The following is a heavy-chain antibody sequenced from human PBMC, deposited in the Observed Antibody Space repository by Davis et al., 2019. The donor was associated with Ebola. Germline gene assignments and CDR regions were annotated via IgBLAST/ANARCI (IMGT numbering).Heavy chain of an antibody. CDR1: GSTFSSYS. V-gene: IGHV3-21*01. J-gene: IGHJ4*02. Sequence: PGGSLRPSCQASGSTFSSYSMNWVRQAQGKGLEWVSSISSSSSYIYYADSVKGRFTISRDNAKNSLYLQMNSLRAEDTAVYYCARQPGLGATMGGDYFDYWGQGTLVTVSS. CDR2: ISSSSSYI. CDR3: ARQPGLGATMGGDYFDY. D-gene: IGHD1-26*01.